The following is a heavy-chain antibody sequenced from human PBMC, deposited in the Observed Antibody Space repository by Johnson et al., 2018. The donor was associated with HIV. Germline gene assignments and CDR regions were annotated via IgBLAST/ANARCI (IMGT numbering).Heavy chain of an antibody. Sequence: QVQLVESGGGVVQPGRSLRLSCAASGFTFSSYAMHWVRQAPGKGLEWVAVISYDGSNKYYADSVKGRFTISRDNSKNTLFLQMNSLRAEDTAVYYCAKHSSSWYDDAFDIWGQGTMGTVSS. V-gene: IGHV3-30-3*02. D-gene: IGHD6-13*01. J-gene: IGHJ3*02. CDR2: ISYDGSNK. CDR1: GFTFSSYA. CDR3: AKHSSSWYDDAFDI.